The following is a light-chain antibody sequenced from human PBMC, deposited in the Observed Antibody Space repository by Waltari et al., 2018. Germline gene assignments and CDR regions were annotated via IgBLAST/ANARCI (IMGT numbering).Light chain of an antibody. V-gene: IGKV3-15*01. CDR1: QSGRRH. J-gene: IGKJ4*01. CDR2: VAS. Sequence: EIVMPQSPATLSVSPGDRATLPCMASQSGRRHRAWDQTKPGQAPRLLIDVASTRATGIPARYSGSGSETEFNLIISSLQSEDFAGYYCEQDNDGALTLGGGTKVECK. CDR3: EQDNDGALT.